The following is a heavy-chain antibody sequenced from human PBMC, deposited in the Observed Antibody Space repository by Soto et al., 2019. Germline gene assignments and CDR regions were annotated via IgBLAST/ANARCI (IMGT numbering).Heavy chain of an antibody. V-gene: IGHV4-30-4*01. Sequence: SETLSLTCTVSGGSISSGDYYWSWIRQPPGKGLEWIGYIYYSGSTYYNPSLKSRVTISVDTSKNQFSLKLSSVTAADTAVYYCARASMLGAFDIWGQGTMVTVSS. CDR1: GGSISSGDYY. CDR3: ARASMLGAFDI. J-gene: IGHJ3*02. D-gene: IGHD2-8*01. CDR2: IYYSGST.